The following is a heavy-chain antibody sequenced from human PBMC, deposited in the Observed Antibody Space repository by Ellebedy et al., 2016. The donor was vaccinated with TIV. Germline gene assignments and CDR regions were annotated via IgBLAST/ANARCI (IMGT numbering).Heavy chain of an antibody. D-gene: IGHD2-15*01. V-gene: IGHV5-51*01. J-gene: IGHJ4*02. CDR2: TYPDDSDT. CDR3: ARSRRSGPNDY. CDR1: GYSFAGYW. Sequence: GESLKISCKGSGYSFAGYWIAWVRQMPGRGLEWMGMTYPDDSDTRYSPSFQGQVTISADKSIGTAYLQWSSLKASDTAMYYCARSRRSGPNDYWGQGTLVTVSS.